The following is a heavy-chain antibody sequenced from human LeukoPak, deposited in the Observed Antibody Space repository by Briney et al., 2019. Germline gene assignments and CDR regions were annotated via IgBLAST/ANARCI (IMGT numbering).Heavy chain of an antibody. CDR1: GFTFSSYG. D-gene: IGHD2-8*01. J-gene: IGHJ6*03. CDR2: IWYDGSNK. CDR3: AKGGGLYCTNGVCQGTYYYYYMDV. V-gene: IGHV3-33*06. Sequence: PGGSLRLSCAASGFTFSSYGMHWVRQAPGKGLEWVAVIWYDGSNKYYADSVKGRFTISRDNSKNTLYLQMNSLRAEDTAVYYCAKGGGLYCTNGVCQGTYYYYYMDVWGKGTTVTVPS.